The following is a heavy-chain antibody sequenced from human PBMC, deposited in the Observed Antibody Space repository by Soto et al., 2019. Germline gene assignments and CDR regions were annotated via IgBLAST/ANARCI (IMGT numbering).Heavy chain of an antibody. CDR1: GGSFSCYY. CDR3: ARERYDFWSGYWDYYYGMNV. Sequence: LSLTCAVYGGSFSCYYWGWIRQPPGKGLEWIGEINHSGSTNYNPSLKSRVTISVDTSKNQFSLKLSSVTAADTAVYYCARERYDFWSGYWDYYYGMNVWGQGTTVTVSS. D-gene: IGHD3-3*01. J-gene: IGHJ6*02. V-gene: IGHV4-34*01. CDR2: INHSGST.